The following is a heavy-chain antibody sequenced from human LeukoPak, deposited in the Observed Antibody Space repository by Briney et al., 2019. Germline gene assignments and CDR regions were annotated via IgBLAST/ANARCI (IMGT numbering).Heavy chain of an antibody. J-gene: IGHJ4*02. Sequence: PSETLSLTCTVSGGSISSSSYYWGWIRQPPGKGLEWIGSIYYSGSTYYNPSLKSRVTISVDTSKNQFSLKLSSVTAADTAVYYCARGDSSGGYSAHGHFDYWGQGTLVTVPS. CDR3: ARGDSSGGYSAHGHFDY. D-gene: IGHD6-19*01. V-gene: IGHV4-39*07. CDR1: GGSISSSSYY. CDR2: IYYSGST.